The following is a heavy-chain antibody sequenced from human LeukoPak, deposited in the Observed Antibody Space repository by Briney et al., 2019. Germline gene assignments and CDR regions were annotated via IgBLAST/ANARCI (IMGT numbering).Heavy chain of an antibody. CDR3: ARVPPYDFWSGYYYYYYMDV. Sequence: GGSLRLSCAASGITFSSYSMNWVRQAPGKGLEWVSYISSSSSTIYYADSVKGRFTISRDNAKNSLYLQMNSLRAEDTAVYYCARVPPYDFWSGYYYYYYMDVWGKGTTVTVSS. J-gene: IGHJ6*03. CDR1: GITFSSYS. CDR2: ISSSSSTI. D-gene: IGHD3-3*01. V-gene: IGHV3-48*04.